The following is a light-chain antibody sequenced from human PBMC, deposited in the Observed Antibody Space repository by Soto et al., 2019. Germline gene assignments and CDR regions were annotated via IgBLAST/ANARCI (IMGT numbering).Light chain of an antibody. CDR1: QSVSSN. V-gene: IGKV3-11*01. CDR3: QQRSDWPWT. CDR2: DSS. Sequence: NVFTQSPATPSFSPGGRATLSLRASQSVSSNLAWYRQKPGQAPRLLIYDSSNRAAGIPARFSGSGSGTDFTLTVSSLEPEDFVVYYCQQRSDWPWTFGQGTKVDIK. J-gene: IGKJ1*01.